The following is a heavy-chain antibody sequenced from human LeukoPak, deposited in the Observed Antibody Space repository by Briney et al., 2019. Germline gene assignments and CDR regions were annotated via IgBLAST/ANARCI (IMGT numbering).Heavy chain of an antibody. J-gene: IGHJ4*02. D-gene: IGHD3-10*01. CDR3: AKDSAL. CDR1: GFIFRNYD. CDR2: ISGSGGTT. Sequence: RGSLRLSCAASGFIFRNYDMGWVRQAPGEGLEWVASISGSGGTTYYADSVKGRFTISRDNSKNTLYLHMYSLRAEDTALYYCAKDSALWGQGTLVTVSS. V-gene: IGHV3-23*01.